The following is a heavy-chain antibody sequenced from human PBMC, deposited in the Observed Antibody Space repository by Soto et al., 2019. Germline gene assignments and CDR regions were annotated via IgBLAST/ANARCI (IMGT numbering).Heavy chain of an antibody. D-gene: IGHD4-17*01. CDR1: GGTFSSYT. CDR3: ARDSQVDYGALDY. Sequence: GASVKVSCKASGGTFSSYTISWVRQAPGQGLEWMGRIIPILGIANYAQKFQGRVTITADKSTSTAYMELSSLRSEDTAVYYCARDSQVDYGALDYWGQGTLVTVSS. V-gene: IGHV1-69*04. J-gene: IGHJ4*02. CDR2: IIPILGIA.